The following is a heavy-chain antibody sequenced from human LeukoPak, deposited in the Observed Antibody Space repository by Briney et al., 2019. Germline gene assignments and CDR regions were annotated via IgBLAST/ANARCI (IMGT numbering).Heavy chain of an antibody. CDR3: ARDSAGLYSSSWYNWFDP. D-gene: IGHD6-13*01. J-gene: IGHJ5*02. CDR2: IKQDGSEK. V-gene: IGHV3-7*01. Sequence: GGSLRLSCAVSGFTFSNSWMNWVRQAPGKGLEWVADIKQDGSEKYYVDSVKGRFTISRDNAKNSLYLQMNSLRAEDTAVYYCARDSAGLYSSSWYNWFDPWGQGTLVTVSS. CDR1: GFTFSNSW.